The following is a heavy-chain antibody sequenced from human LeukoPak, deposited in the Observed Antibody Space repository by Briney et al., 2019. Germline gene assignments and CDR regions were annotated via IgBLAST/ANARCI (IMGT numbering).Heavy chain of an antibody. CDR1: GGSISSYY. CDR2: IYYSGST. D-gene: IGHD3-22*01. V-gene: IGHV4-59*01. CDR3: ARVEPADYYDSSGYFDY. J-gene: IGHJ4*02. Sequence: PSETLSLTCTVSGGSISSYYWSWIRQPPGKGLEWIGYIYYSGSTNYNPSLKSRVTISVDTSKNRFSLKLSSVTAADTAVYYCARVEPADYYDSSGYFDYWGQGTLVTVSS.